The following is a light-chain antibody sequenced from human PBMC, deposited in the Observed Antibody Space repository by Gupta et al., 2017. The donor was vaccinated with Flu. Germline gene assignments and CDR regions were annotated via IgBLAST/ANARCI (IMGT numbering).Light chain of an antibody. Sequence: PATLSLAPGERATLSGRASQSVGNYLGWYQQKPGQAPRLLIFDASHRVTGTPAKFSAGGSGTDFTLTISSLEPEDFAVYYCQQRNNWPLTFGGGTKVEIK. J-gene: IGKJ4*01. V-gene: IGKV3-11*01. CDR2: DAS. CDR1: QSVGNY. CDR3: QQRNNWPLT.